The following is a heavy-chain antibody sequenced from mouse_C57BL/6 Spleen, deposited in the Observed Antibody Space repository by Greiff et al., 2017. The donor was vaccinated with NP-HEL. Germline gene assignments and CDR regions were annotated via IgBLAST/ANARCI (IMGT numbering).Heavy chain of an antibody. J-gene: IGHJ2*01. D-gene: IGHD4-1*01. CDR1: GYTFTDYE. Sequence: QVHVKQSGAELVRPGASVTLSCKASGYTFTDYEMHWVKQTPVHGLEWIGAIDPETGGTAYNQKFKGKAILTADKSSSTAYMELRSLTSEDSAVYYCTTPLGRGDFDYWGQGTTLTVSS. CDR2: IDPETGGT. V-gene: IGHV1-15*01. CDR3: TTPLGRGDFDY.